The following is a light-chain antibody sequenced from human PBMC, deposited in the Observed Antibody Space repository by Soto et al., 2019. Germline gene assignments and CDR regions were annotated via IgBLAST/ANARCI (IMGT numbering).Light chain of an antibody. CDR1: QTISRW. CDR3: QQYGSSPFT. Sequence: DIQLSQTPSTLSSSLGDDVTITFLASQTISRWLVWYQQKPGRAPKLLIYDASTLESGVPSRFSGSGSETEFTLTISRLEPEDFAVYYCQQYGSSPFTFGQGTRLEIK. V-gene: IGKV1-5*01. J-gene: IGKJ5*01. CDR2: DAS.